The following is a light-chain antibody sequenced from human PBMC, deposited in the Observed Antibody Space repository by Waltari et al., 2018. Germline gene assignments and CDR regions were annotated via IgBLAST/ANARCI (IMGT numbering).Light chain of an antibody. J-gene: IGKJ1*01. CDR2: AAS. V-gene: IGKV1-39*01. CDR3: QQSYDTPRT. Sequence: DFQMTQSPSSLPASVGDRATLTCRASQYISTYLNWYQQKPGKGPKLLIYAASTLQSGVPSRFSGSGSGTDFTFTISSLQLEDFATYYCQQSYDTPRTFGQGTKVEVK. CDR1: QYISTY.